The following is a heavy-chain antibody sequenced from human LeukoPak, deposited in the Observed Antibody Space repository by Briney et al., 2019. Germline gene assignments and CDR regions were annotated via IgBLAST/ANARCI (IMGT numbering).Heavy chain of an antibody. CDR2: INTNTGNP. D-gene: IGHD6-19*01. CDR1: GGTFSSYA. J-gene: IGHJ4*02. CDR3: ARDLGSGWYSGDY. V-gene: IGHV7-4-1*02. Sequence: GASVKVSCKASGGTFSSYAISWVRQAPGQGLEWMGRINTNTGNPTYAQGFTGRFVFSLDTSVSTAYLQISSLKAEDTAVYYCARDLGSGWYSGDYWGQGTLVTVSS.